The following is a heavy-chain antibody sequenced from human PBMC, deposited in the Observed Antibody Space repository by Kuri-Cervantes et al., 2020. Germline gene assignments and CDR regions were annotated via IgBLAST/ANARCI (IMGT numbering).Heavy chain of an antibody. J-gene: IGHJ3*02. CDR2: IYHSGST. D-gene: IGHD4-17*01. CDR3: ARFYGEDAFDI. CDR1: GGSISSGGYS. V-gene: IGHV4-30-2*01. Sequence: LRPSSAVSGGSISSGGYSWSWIRQPPGKGLEWIGYIYHSGSTYYNPSLKSRVTISVDRSKNQFSLKLSSVTAADTAVYYCARFYGEDAFDIWAQGTMVTVSS.